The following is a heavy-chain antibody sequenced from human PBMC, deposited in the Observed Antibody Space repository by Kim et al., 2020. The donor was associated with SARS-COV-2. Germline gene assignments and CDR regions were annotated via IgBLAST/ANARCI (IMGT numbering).Heavy chain of an antibody. CDR3: TRSIVLMVYAPTTNLFDY. J-gene: IGHJ4*02. CDR1: GFTFGDYA. D-gene: IGHD2-8*01. CDR2: IRSKAYGGTT. V-gene: IGHV3-49*03. Sequence: GGSLRLSCTASGFTFGDYAMSWFRQAPGKGLEWVGFIRSKAYGGTTEYAASVKGRFTISRDDSKSIAYLQMNSLKTEDTAVYYCTRSIVLMVYAPTTNLFDYCGQGTLVTVSS.